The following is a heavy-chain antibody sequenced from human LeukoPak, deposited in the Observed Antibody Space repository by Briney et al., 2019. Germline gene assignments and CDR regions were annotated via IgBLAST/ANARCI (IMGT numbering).Heavy chain of an antibody. Sequence: PGGSLRLSCAASGFTFSNYWKSWVRQAPGQGLEWVANIKEDGSEKYYVDSVKGRFTISRDNAKNSLYLQMNSLRAEDTAVYYCARTIRGYWGQGTLVTVSS. CDR3: ARTIRGY. J-gene: IGHJ4*02. CDR1: GFTFSNYW. CDR2: IKEDGSEK. V-gene: IGHV3-7*01. D-gene: IGHD3-10*01.